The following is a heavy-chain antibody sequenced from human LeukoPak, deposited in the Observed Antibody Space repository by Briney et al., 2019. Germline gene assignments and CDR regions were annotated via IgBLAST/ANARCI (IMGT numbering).Heavy chain of an antibody. CDR3: AREWRGTGTYCFDY. Sequence: ASVKVSCKASGYTFTGYYMNWVRQAPGQGPEWMGWINPNNGDTKYAQKFQGRVTMTRDTSITTAHMELSSLKSDDTAVYYCAREWRGTGTYCFDYWGQGILVTVSS. CDR1: GYTFTGYY. V-gene: IGHV1-2*02. CDR2: INPNNGDT. J-gene: IGHJ4*02. D-gene: IGHD2-8*02.